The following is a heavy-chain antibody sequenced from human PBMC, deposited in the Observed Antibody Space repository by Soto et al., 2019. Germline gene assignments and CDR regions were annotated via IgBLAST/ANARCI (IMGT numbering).Heavy chain of an antibody. Sequence: PSETLSLTCTVSGGSISSDYWSWLRQSPGKGLEWIGYIYYNGNTKYNPSLESRVTISIDASKNQVSLNLRSVTAADTAVYYCAKQGGKYGIRTFDPWGQGTLVTVSS. CDR3: AKQGGKYGIRTFDP. D-gene: IGHD1-1*01. CDR2: IYYNGNT. CDR1: GGSISSDY. J-gene: IGHJ5*02. V-gene: IGHV4-59*08.